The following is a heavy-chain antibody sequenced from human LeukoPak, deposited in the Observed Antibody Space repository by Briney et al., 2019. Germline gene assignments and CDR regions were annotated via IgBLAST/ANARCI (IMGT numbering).Heavy chain of an antibody. CDR3: ARSSGRSPNRDYMDV. Sequence: GASVKVSCKASGYTFTSYYMHWVRQAPGQGLEWMGIINPSGGSTSYAQKFQGRVTMIRDTSTSTVYMELSSLRSEDTAVYYCARSSGRSPNRDYMDVWGKGTTVTISS. J-gene: IGHJ6*03. D-gene: IGHD1-14*01. V-gene: IGHV1-46*01. CDR2: INPSGGST. CDR1: GYTFTSYY.